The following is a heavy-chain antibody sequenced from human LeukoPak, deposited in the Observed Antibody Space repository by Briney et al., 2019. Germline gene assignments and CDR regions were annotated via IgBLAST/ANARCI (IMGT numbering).Heavy chain of an antibody. CDR3: ARIAMAGIGDGFDI. Sequence: GGSLRLSCAVSGFTFSSYSMNWVRQAPAKGLEWVSGINWNGGRTDYADSVKGRFTISRDNARNSLYLQMNSLRAEDTALYYCARIAMAGIGDGFDIWGQGTMVTVSS. CDR2: INWNGGRT. D-gene: IGHD6-19*01. V-gene: IGHV3-20*04. CDR1: GFTFSSYS. J-gene: IGHJ3*02.